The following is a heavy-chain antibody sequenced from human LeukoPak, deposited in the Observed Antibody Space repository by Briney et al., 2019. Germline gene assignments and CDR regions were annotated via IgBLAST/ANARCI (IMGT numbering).Heavy chain of an antibody. CDR3: ATYRQVLLPFES. CDR2: IFSGGGEI. CDR1: GFTFNTFA. Sequence: GGSLRLSCAASGFTFNTFAMIWVRQPPGKGLEWVSSIFSGGGEIRYADSVRGRFSISRDNSKSTLSLQMNSLRVEDTAIYYCATYRQVLLPFESWGQGTLVTVSS. D-gene: IGHD2-8*02. J-gene: IGHJ4*02. V-gene: IGHV3-23*01.